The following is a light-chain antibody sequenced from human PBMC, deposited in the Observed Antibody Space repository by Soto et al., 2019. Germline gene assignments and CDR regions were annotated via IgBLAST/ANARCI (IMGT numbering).Light chain of an antibody. J-gene: IGKJ1*01. Sequence: DIQMTQSPSTLSASVGDRVTITCRASQSISSWLAWYQQKPGKAPKLLIYDASSLESGVPSRFSGSGSGTELSLTISSLHADDFSTYYCQQYKSYSWTFGQWTKVEIE. V-gene: IGKV1-5*01. CDR2: DAS. CDR3: QQYKSYSWT. CDR1: QSISSW.